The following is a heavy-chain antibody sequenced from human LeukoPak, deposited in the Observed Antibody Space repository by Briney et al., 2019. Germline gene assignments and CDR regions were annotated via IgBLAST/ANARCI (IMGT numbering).Heavy chain of an antibody. CDR2: IWNDGSNE. CDR1: GFTFSDYG. CDR3: SRGTRHGESFACNLDY. V-gene: IGHV3-33*08. D-gene: IGHD4-17*01. Sequence: PGGSLRLSCAASGFTFSDYGMHWVRQAPGKGLEWITSIWNDGSNEFYADSVKGRFTISRDNSKNTLYLQMSSLRAEDTAVYYCSRGTRHGESFACNLDYWGLGTLVTVSS. J-gene: IGHJ4*02.